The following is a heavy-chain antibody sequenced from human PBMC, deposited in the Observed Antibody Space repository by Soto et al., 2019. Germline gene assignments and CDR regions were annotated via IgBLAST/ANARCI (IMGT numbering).Heavy chain of an antibody. CDR2: INPKTGTT. D-gene: IGHD3-3*01. J-gene: IGHJ4*02. Sequence: QVQVVQSGTEVKKPGASVKVSCKASGYTFTDYYMHWVRQAPGQGLEWMGWINPKTGTTNYAQKFQGRVTLTRDTSISTAYMEMCRLTSDDTAVYYGARGGITIFGVVDYWGQGTLVTVSS. V-gene: IGHV1-2*02. CDR1: GYTFTDYY. CDR3: ARGGITIFGVVDY.